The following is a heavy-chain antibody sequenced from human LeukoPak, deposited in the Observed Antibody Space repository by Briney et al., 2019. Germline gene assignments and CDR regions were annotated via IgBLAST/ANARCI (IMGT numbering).Heavy chain of an antibody. J-gene: IGHJ4*02. CDR1: GYTFTDYY. D-gene: IGHD3-22*01. Sequence: ASVKVSCKASGYTFTDYYLHWVRQAPGQGLEWMGWINPNSGGTNYAQKFQGRVTMTRDTSISTAYMDLSRLRSDDTAVYHCVRDYYNSSGYYKSVDWGQGTLVTVSS. V-gene: IGHV1-2*02. CDR3: VRDYYNSSGYYKSVD. CDR2: INPNSGGT.